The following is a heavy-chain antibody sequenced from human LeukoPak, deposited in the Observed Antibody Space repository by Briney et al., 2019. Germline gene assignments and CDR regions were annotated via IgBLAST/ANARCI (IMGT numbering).Heavy chain of an antibody. CDR3: AKDLCTDGGDCSRFDP. D-gene: IGHD2-21*02. CDR1: GFTFSSYA. Sequence: GGSLRLSCAASGFTFSSYAMSWVRQAPGKGLEWVSAISGSGGSTYYADSVKGRFTISRDNSKNTLYLQMNSLRAEDTAVYYCAKDLCTDGGDCSRFDPWGQGTLVTVSS. CDR2: ISGSGGST. J-gene: IGHJ5*02. V-gene: IGHV3-23*01.